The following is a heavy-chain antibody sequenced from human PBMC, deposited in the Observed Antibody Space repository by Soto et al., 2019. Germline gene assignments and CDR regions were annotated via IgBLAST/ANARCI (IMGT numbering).Heavy chain of an antibody. CDR1: GYTFTSYG. CDR2: ISAYNGNT. V-gene: IGHV1-18*01. D-gene: IGHD3-10*01. Sequence: QVQLVQSGAEVKKPGASVKVSCKASGYTFTSYGISWVRQAPGQGLEWMGWISAYNGNTNYAQKLQGRVTMTSDTAATTAYLELRRLRPDATSEYDCARFDGFGRSYFFDYLGQGPLVTLSS. CDR3: ARFDGFGRSYFFDY. J-gene: IGHJ4*02.